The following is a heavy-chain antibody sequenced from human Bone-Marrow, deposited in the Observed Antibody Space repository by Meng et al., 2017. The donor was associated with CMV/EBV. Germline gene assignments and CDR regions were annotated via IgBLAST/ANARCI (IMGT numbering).Heavy chain of an antibody. CDR2: INSDGSST. J-gene: IGHJ3*02. Sequence: ETLSLTCAASGFTFSSYWMRWVRQAPGKGLVWVSRINSDGSSTSYADSVKGRFTISTDKAKSTLYLQKNSLRPEDTDVYYCARAPTIFGSRRALDIWGQGTMVTVSS. D-gene: IGHD3-3*01. CDR3: ARAPTIFGSRRALDI. CDR1: GFTFSSYW. V-gene: IGHV3-74*01.